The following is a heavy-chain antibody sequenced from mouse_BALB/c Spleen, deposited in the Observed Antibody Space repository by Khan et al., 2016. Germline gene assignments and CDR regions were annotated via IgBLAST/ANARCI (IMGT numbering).Heavy chain of an antibody. J-gene: IGHJ2*01. D-gene: IGHD1-1*01. CDR1: GYAFSSYW. V-gene: IGHV1-80*01. CDR3: GGDYYGNDFDY. CDR2: IYPGDGDT. Sequence: QVQLKQSGAELVRPGSSVKISCKASGYAFSSYWMNWVKQRPGQGLEWIGQIYPGDGDTNYNGKFKGKATLTADKSSSTAYMQLSSLTSEDSAVYCGGGDYYGNDFDYWGQGTTLTVSS.